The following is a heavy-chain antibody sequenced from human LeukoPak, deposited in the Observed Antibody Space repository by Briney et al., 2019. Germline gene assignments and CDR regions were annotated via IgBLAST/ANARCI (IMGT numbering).Heavy chain of an antibody. Sequence: SETLFLTFTVSGGSISSYYWSWIRQPPGKGLEWIGYIYYSGSTNYNPSLKSRVTISVDTSKNQFSLKLSSVTAADTAVYYCARFGYYFDYWGQGTLVTVSS. CDR2: IYYSGST. V-gene: IGHV4-59*01. D-gene: IGHD3-10*01. CDR3: ARFGYYFDY. J-gene: IGHJ4*02. CDR1: GGSISSYY.